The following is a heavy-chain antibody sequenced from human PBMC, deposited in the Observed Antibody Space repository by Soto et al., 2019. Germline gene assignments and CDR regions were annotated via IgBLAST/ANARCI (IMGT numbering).Heavy chain of an antibody. CDR2: INPSGGST. D-gene: IGHD5-18*01. Sequence: QVQLVQSGAEVKKPGASVKVSCKASGYTFTSYYMHWVRQAPGPGLEWMGIINPSGGSTSYAQKFQGRVTMTRDTSTITVYMELSSLRAEDTAVYYCARISSRGYSYGIDYWGQGTLVTVSS. CDR3: ARISSRGYSYGIDY. J-gene: IGHJ4*02. CDR1: GYTFTSYY. V-gene: IGHV1-46*01.